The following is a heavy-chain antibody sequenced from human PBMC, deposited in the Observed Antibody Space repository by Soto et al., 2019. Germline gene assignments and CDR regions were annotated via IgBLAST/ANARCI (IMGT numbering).Heavy chain of an antibody. CDR3: ARDRTMVRGGVAWYFDL. CDR2: LGTAGDT. D-gene: IGHD3-10*01. CDR1: GFTFSSYA. Sequence: EVQLVESGGGLVQPGGSLRLSCAASGFTFSSYAMHWVRQATGKGLEWVSALGTAGDTYYPGSVKGRFTISRETAKNSLYLQRNSLRAGDTAVYYCARDRTMVRGGVAWYFDLWGRGTLVTVSS. J-gene: IGHJ2*01. V-gene: IGHV3-13*01.